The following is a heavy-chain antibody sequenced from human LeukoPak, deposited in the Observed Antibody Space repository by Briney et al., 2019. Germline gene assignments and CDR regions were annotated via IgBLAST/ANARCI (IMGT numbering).Heavy chain of an antibody. CDR2: IRYDGSNK. Sequence: PGGSLRLSCAASGFTFSSYGMHWVRQAPGKGLEWVAFIRYDGSNKYYADSVKGRFTISRDNSKNTLYLQMNSLRAEDTAVYYCAKGGDPSSTSDDAFDIWGQGTMVTVSS. J-gene: IGHJ3*02. V-gene: IGHV3-30*02. CDR3: AKGGDPSSTSDDAFDI. CDR1: GFTFSSYG. D-gene: IGHD2-2*01.